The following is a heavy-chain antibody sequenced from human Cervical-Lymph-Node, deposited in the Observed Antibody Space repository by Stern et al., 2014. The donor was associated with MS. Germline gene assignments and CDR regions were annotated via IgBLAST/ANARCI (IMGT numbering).Heavy chain of an antibody. V-gene: IGHV7-4-1*02. Sequence: VQLVESGSELKKPGASVKVSCKASGYTFTRNAMNWVRQAPGQRLEWMGWINTNPGNKTYAQGFPGRFVFSLDPSVSTAYLQISSLKAEDTAIYYCARVKPAAILDYWGQGTLVTVSS. CDR3: ARVKPAAILDY. CDR1: GYTFTRNA. CDR2: INTNPGNK. J-gene: IGHJ4*02. D-gene: IGHD2-2*01.